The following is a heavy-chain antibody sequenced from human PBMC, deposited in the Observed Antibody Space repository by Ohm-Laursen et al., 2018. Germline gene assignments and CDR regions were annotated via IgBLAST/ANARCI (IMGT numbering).Heavy chain of an antibody. Sequence: SLRLSCAASGFTFSSYWMHWVRQAPGKGLVWVSRISNDGRSTTYADAVKGRFTFSRDNAKSTLYLQMSSLRAEDTAVYYCARDWSVWGQGTLVTVSS. J-gene: IGHJ4*02. CDR2: ISNDGRST. V-gene: IGHV3-74*01. CDR1: GFTFSSYW. D-gene: IGHD3-3*01. CDR3: ARDWSV.